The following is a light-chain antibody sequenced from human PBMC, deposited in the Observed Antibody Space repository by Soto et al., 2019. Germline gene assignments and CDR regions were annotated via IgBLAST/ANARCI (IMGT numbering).Light chain of an antibody. Sequence: QSVLTQPPSAYGSPGQSVTISCTGTSSDVGRYNYISWYQQHPGKAPKLMIYEVSKRPSGVPDRFSGSKSGNTASLTVSGLQAEDEADYYCSSYAGSSHYVFGTGTKLTVL. J-gene: IGLJ1*01. V-gene: IGLV2-8*01. CDR1: SSDVGRYNY. CDR2: EVS. CDR3: SSYAGSSHYV.